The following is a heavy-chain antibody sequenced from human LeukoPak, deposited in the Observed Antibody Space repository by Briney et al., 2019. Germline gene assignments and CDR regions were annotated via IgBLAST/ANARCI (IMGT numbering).Heavy chain of an antibody. CDR1: GGSISSYY. D-gene: IGHD5-18*01. J-gene: IGHJ4*02. V-gene: IGHV4-59*08. CDR2: IYYSGST. Sequence: SETLSLTCTVSGGSISSYYWSWIRQPPGKGLEWIGNIYYSGSTNYNPSLKSRVTISVDTSKNQFSLKLSSVTAADTAVYCCARQGGLLFDYWGQGTLVTVSS. CDR3: ARQGGLLFDY.